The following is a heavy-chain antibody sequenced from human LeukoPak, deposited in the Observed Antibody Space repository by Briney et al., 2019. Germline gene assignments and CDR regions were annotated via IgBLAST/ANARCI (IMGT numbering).Heavy chain of an antibody. CDR1: GGTFSSYA. J-gene: IGHJ6*02. Sequence: GASVTVSCKASGGTFSSYAISWVRQAPGQGLEWMGGIIPIFGTANYAQKFQGRVTITADESTSTAYMELSSLRSEDTAVYYCARYQLLPSRGYYYYGMDVWGQGTTVTVSS. CDR3: ARYQLLPSRGYYYYGMDV. CDR2: IIPIFGTA. D-gene: IGHD2-2*01. V-gene: IGHV1-69*13.